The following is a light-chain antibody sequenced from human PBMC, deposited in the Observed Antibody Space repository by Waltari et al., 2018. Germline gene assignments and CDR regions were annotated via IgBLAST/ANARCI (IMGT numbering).Light chain of an antibody. J-gene: IGKJ4*01. CDR3: QQHYPTASLT. Sequence: DIVMIQSPEYLAVSLGERATVNRKSSQSVLYSSNNKNYLAWYQLKPGQPPKLLIYWASTRESGVPDRFSGSGSGTDFTLTISSLQAEDVAVYYCQQHYPTASLTFGGGTKVAI. CDR2: WAS. V-gene: IGKV4-1*01. CDR1: QSVLYSSNNKNY.